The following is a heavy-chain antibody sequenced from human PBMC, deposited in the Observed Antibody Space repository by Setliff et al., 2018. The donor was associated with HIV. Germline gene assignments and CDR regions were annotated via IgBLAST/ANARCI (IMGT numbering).Heavy chain of an antibody. CDR3: VRLTADRTNYYYYMDV. CDR1: GYTFSNYG. CDR2: ISAYNDNT. Sequence: ASVKVSCKASGYTFSNYGISWVRQAPGQGLEWMGWISAYNDNTHYAQKFRGRVTMTTDISTNTAYMEVRSLSFDDTAVYYCVRLTADRTNYYYYMDVWGKGTTVTVSS. J-gene: IGHJ6*03. D-gene: IGHD2-8*01. V-gene: IGHV1-18*01.